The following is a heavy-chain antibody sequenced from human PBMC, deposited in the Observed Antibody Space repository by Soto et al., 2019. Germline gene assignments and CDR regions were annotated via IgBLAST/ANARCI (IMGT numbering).Heavy chain of an antibody. D-gene: IGHD6-19*01. CDR1: GYAFTSYG. Sequence: ASVKGSCKASGYAFTSYGISWVRQSPEQGYEWMGAVNLSGGSTNYEREFQGRVTVTSDTSTITVYMGLGRLRSEDTALDYCVRDKASLIAVGGRSNSPLQCELDLWGQGTLVTVS. J-gene: IGHJ4*02. CDR3: VRDKASLIAVGGRSNSPLQCELDL. V-gene: IGHV1-46*01. CDR2: VNLSGGST.